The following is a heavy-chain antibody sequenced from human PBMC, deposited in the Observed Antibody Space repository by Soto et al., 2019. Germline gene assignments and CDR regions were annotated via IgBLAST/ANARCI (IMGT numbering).Heavy chain of an antibody. CDR1: GDSVSSNSAG. CDR2: TYYRSKWYY. D-gene: IGHD3-3*01. J-gene: IGHJ4*02. Sequence: SQTLSLTCAITGDSVSSNSAGWSWVRQSPSRGLEWLGRTYYRSKWYYEYAVSVRGRITINPDTSKNQYSLQLTSDDTAVYFCARAYDLVCDSRGQGTLVTVSS. CDR3: ARAYDLVCDS. V-gene: IGHV6-1*01.